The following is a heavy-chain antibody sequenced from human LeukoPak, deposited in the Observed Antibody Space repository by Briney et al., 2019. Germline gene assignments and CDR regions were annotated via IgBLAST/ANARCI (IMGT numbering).Heavy chain of an antibody. CDR1: GLTFTSYA. CDR3: AKDESNDYRTYYNGMDV. D-gene: IGHD4/OR15-4a*01. Sequence: GGSLRLSCTASGLTFTSYAMSWVRPAPGKGLEWVSGITSSGGRTYYAESVQGRFTISRDNSKKTLYLQMNSLRAEDTAVYYCAKDESNDYRTYYNGMDVWGQGTTVTVSS. CDR2: ITSSGGRT. V-gene: IGHV3-23*01. J-gene: IGHJ6*02.